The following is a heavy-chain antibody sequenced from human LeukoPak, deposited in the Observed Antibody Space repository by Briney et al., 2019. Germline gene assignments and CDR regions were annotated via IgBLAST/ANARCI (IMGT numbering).Heavy chain of an antibody. CDR2: INRNGGST. D-gene: IGHD2-8*01. CDR3: ARGFRNGPFDS. Sequence: ARSRRLSCEGAGFTFDDYGMSLVRQPTGQGLHRVSGINRNGGSTDYADSVKGRFTISRDNAKISHFLQMSSLRVDDTALYYCARGFRNGPFDSWGQGTLVTVSS. CDR1: GFTFDDYG. V-gene: IGHV3-20*04. J-gene: IGHJ4*02.